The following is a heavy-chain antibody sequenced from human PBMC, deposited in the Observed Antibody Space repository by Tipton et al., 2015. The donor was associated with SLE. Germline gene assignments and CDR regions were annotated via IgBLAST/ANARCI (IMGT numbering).Heavy chain of an antibody. CDR3: ARGLSMILAPRAFDI. CDR1: GGSISSGDYY. Sequence: TLSLTCTVSGGSISSGDYYWSWIRQPPGKGLEWIGYIYYSGSTYYNPSLKSRVTISVDTSKNQFSLKLSSVTAADTAVYYCARGLSMILAPRAFDIWGQGTVVTVSS. CDR2: IYYSGST. J-gene: IGHJ3*02. D-gene: IGHD3-22*01. V-gene: IGHV4-30-4*01.